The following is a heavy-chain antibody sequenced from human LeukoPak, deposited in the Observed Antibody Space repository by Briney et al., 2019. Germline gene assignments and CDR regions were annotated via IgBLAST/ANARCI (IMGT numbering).Heavy chain of an antibody. J-gene: IGHJ6*03. CDR1: GYTFTSYD. CDR2: MNPNSGNT. Sequence: ASVKVSCKASGYTFTSYDIHWVRQATGQGLEWMGWMNPNSGNTGYAQKFQGRVTMTRNTSISTAYMELSSLRSEDAAVYYCARGLSGSYRYYYYYMDVWGKGTTVTISS. V-gene: IGHV1-8*01. D-gene: IGHD1-26*01. CDR3: ARGLSGSYRYYYYYMDV.